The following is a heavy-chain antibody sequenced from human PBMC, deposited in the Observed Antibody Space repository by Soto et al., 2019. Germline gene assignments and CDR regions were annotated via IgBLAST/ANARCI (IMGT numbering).Heavy chain of an antibody. V-gene: IGHV1-58*01. D-gene: IGHD5-18*01. CDR2: IVVGRGNT. J-gene: IGHJ4*01. Sequence: SVKVSCKASGFTFISSAVQWVRQARGQRLEWIGWIVVGRGNTNYAQKFQERVTITRDMSTNTAYMELSSLRSEDTAVYYCAAENVGYSYGSYFDYWGHGTLVTVSS. CDR3: AAENVGYSYGSYFDY. CDR1: GFTFISSA.